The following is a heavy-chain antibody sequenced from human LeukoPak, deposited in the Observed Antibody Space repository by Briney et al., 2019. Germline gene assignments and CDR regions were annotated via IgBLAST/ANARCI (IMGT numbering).Heavy chain of an antibody. CDR2: IIPIFGTA. Sequence: SVKVSCKASGGTFSSYAISWVRQAPGQGLEWMGRIIPIFGTADYAQKFQGRVTITTDESTSTAYMELSSLRSEDTAVYYCASDILGYSSGGSCYRGGFYFDYWGQGTLVTVSS. D-gene: IGHD2-15*01. J-gene: IGHJ4*02. V-gene: IGHV1-69*05. CDR1: GGTFSSYA. CDR3: ASDILGYSSGGSCYRGGFYFDY.